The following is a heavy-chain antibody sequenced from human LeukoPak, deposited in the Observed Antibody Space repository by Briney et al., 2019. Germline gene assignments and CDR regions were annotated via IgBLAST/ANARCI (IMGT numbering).Heavy chain of an antibody. Sequence: GGSLRLSCAVSGFTFSSYGMHWVRQAPGKGLEWVSSISTSSSYIYYADSVKGRFTISRDNAKNSLYLQMNSLRAEDTAVYYCARAPVLIGDKNFLGDYYYYMDVWGKGTTVTVSS. J-gene: IGHJ6*03. V-gene: IGHV3-21*01. CDR1: GFTFSSYG. CDR2: ISTSSSYI. CDR3: ARAPVLIGDKNFLGDYYYYMDV. D-gene: IGHD2/OR15-2a*01.